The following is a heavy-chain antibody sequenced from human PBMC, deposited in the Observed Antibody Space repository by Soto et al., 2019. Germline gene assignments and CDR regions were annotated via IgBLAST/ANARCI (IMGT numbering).Heavy chain of an antibody. V-gene: IGHV4-4*07. J-gene: IGHJ5*02. Sequence: SETLSLTCTVSGASISGYYWSWIRKSAGKGLEWIGRIYATGTTNYNPSLKSRVMMSVDTSKKQFSLKLRSVTAADTAVYYCVRDGTKTLRDRFDPWGQGISVTVSS. CDR1: GASISGYY. CDR2: IYATGTT. CDR3: VRDGTKTLRDRFDP. D-gene: IGHD1-1*01.